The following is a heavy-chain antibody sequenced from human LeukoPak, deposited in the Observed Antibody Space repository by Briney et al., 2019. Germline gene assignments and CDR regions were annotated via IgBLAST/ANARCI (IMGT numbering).Heavy chain of an antibody. V-gene: IGHV1-18*01. CDR1: GYTFTSYG. Sequence: ASVKVSCKASGYTFTSYGISWVRRAPGQGLEWMGWISAYNGNTNYAQKLQGRVTMTTDTSTSTAYMELRSLRSDDTAVYYCARSLVGVYGYTKGRFDYWGQGTLVTVSS. J-gene: IGHJ4*02. CDR2: ISAYNGNT. D-gene: IGHD5-24*01. CDR3: ARSLVGVYGYTKGRFDY.